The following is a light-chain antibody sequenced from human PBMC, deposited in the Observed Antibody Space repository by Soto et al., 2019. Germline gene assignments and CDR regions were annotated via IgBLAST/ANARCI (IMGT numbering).Light chain of an antibody. CDR3: QVWDTTNHVI. CDR2: DDG. CDR1: TIEIKS. V-gene: IGLV3-21*02. Sequence: SYELTHPPSVSVAPGQAASITGGGNTIEIKSVHWYQQKPGQAPVLVVYDDGDRTTGIPERFSGSKSGNTATLTTSRVEAGDEADYYCQVWDTTNHVIFGGGTKVTVL. J-gene: IGLJ2*01.